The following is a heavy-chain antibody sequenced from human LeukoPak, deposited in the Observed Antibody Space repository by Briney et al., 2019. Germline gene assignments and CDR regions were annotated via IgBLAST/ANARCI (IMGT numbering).Heavy chain of an antibody. CDR2: IYYSGGT. CDR3: ARDRSYGYLNWFDP. V-gene: IGHV4-59*01. D-gene: IGHD5-18*01. Sequence: SETLSLTCTVSGGSISSYYWSWIRQPPGKGLEWIGYIYYSGGTNYNPSLKSRVTISVDTSKNQLSLKLSSVTAADTAVYYCARDRSYGYLNWFDPWGQGTLVTVSS. J-gene: IGHJ5*02. CDR1: GGSISSYY.